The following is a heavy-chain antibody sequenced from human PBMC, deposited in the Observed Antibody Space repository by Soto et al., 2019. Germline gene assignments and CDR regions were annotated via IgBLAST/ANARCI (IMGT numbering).Heavy chain of an antibody. CDR3: TRGPPRVQWFDP. J-gene: IGHJ5*02. Sequence: SETLSLTCTVPGGAVTSGTYYWSWIRQPPGKGLEWIGHIYFTGSTNYNPSLKSRVTRSLDTSRNQFSLKLSSVTAADTAVYYCTRGPPRVQWFDPWGLGTLVTVSS. CDR1: GGAVTSGTYY. CDR2: IYFTGST. V-gene: IGHV4-61*01.